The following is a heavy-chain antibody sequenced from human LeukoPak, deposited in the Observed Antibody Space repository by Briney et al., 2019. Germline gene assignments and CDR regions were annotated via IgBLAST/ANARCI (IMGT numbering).Heavy chain of an antibody. CDR1: GFTFSSYW. Sequence: GGSLRLSCADSGFTFSSYWMSWVRQAPGRGLEWVANIKEDGSTKQYVDSVRGRFTISRDNAKRSPYLQMSSLKAEDSAVYYCARDERSGYYVHWGQGTLVTVSS. CDR3: ARDERSGYYVH. V-gene: IGHV3-7*01. D-gene: IGHD3-22*01. J-gene: IGHJ1*01. CDR2: IKEDGSTK.